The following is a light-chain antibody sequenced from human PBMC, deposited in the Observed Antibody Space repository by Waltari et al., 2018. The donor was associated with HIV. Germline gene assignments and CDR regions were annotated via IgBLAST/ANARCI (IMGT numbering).Light chain of an antibody. CDR1: DIGSQS. CDR3: QVWHRDSEHYV. CDR2: DDR. J-gene: IGLJ1*01. Sequence: SYVLTQPPSVPVAPGRTARITCGGHDIGSQSEQWYQQKPGQAHVLVVYDDRDRPSGIPQRFAGSNFGSTATLTISGVEAGDEADYYCQVWHRDSEHYVFGTGTKVTVL. V-gene: IGLV3-21*02.